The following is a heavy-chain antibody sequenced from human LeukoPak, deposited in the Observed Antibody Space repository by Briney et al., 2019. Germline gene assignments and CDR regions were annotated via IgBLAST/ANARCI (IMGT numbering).Heavy chain of an antibody. D-gene: IGHD3-16*02. CDR3: AKDSSYDYVWGSYQPSREDYFDY. V-gene: IGHV3-30*18. J-gene: IGHJ4*02. CDR2: ISYDGSSK. CDR1: GFTFSGYG. Sequence: GTSLRLSCAASGFTFSGYGMHWVRQAPGMGLEWVAVISYDGSSKHYADSVKGRFTISRDNSKNTLYLQMNSLRAEDTAVYYCAKDSSYDYVWGSYQPSREDYFDYWGQGTLVTVSS.